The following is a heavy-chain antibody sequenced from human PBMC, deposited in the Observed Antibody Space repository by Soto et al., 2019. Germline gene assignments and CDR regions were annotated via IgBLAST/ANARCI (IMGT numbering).Heavy chain of an antibody. V-gene: IGHV1-18*01. Sequence: VQSGGEVKKPGASVRVSCKASGYAFSFGFSWVRQAPGQGLEWMGWISASDGSTNSAQKFRGRISFTTDTSTNTASLSLLSLTADDTALSFCATYYFGSGSYNRVDSWGQGTLGTVSS. J-gene: IGHJ4*02. CDR2: ISASDGST. D-gene: IGHD3-10*01. CDR3: ATYYFGSGSYNRVDS. CDR1: GYAFSFG.